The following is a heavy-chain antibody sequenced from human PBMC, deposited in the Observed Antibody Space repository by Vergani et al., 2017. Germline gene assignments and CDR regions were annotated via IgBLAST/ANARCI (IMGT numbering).Heavy chain of an antibody. Sequence: QLQLQESGPGLVKPSETLSLTCTVSGGSISSSSYYWGWIRQPPGKGLGWIGSIYYSGSTYYNPSLKSRVTISVDTSKNQFSLKLSSVTAADTAVYYCARALTTGSLYFQHWGQGTLVTVSS. V-gene: IGHV4-39*07. J-gene: IGHJ1*01. CDR2: IYYSGST. CDR1: GGSISSSSYY. CDR3: ARALTTGSLYFQH. D-gene: IGHD2/OR15-2a*01.